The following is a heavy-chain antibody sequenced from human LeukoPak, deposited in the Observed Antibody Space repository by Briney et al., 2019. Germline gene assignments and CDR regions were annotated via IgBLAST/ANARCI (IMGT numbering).Heavy chain of an antibody. V-gene: IGHV1-2*02. Sequence: ASVKVSCKSSGYTFTGYYIHWVRLATGQGLAWMGRINSNNGVSNYAQRFQGRVTMTRDTSISTAYMELSGLTSDDTAVYYCARRFCTGGSCYPDYWGQGTLVTVSS. CDR3: ARRFCTGGSCYPDY. CDR2: INSNNGVS. J-gene: IGHJ4*02. D-gene: IGHD2-15*01. CDR1: GYTFTGYY.